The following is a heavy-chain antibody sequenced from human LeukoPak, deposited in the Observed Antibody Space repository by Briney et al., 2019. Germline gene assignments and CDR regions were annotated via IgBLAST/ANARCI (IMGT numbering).Heavy chain of an antibody. Sequence: SETLPLTCTVSGGSISSYYWSWIRQPPGKGLEWIGHIYYSGSTNYNPSLKSRVTISVDTSKNQFSLKLSSVTAADTAVYYCARDLLDGDYAYDAFDIWGQGTMVTVSS. CDR1: GGSISSYY. J-gene: IGHJ3*02. D-gene: IGHD4-17*01. CDR3: ARDLLDGDYAYDAFDI. CDR2: IYYSGST. V-gene: IGHV4-59*01.